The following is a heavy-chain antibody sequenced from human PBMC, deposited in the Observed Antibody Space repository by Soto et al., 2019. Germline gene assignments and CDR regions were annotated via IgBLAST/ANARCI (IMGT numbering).Heavy chain of an antibody. CDR2: VYHTGDT. CDR3: AREIVTAGGNNYFDP. D-gene: IGHD2-21*02. CDR1: GGTVASSHW. V-gene: IGHV4-4*02. J-gene: IGHJ5*02. Sequence: SETLSLTCGVSGGTVASSHWWSWVRQSPGGGLEWIGNVYHTGDTNFNPSLQSRVTISVDKSNNQFSLRLNSLTAADTAVYFCAREIVTAGGNNYFDPWGPGTLVT.